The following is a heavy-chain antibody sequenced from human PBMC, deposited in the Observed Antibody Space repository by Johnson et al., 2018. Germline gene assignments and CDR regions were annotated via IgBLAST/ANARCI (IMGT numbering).Heavy chain of an antibody. Sequence: EVQLVESGGGLVKPGGSLRLSCVASGFTYSGYSMNWVRQAPGKGLAWVSSISSSGTYIYYEATEKGRATIPKDNSKKSLDLQMISLRAEEPAVSICARDSLGSLMVYAPYYHYRDVGGKGTTVTVSS. CDR3: ARDSLGSLMVYAPYYHYRDV. D-gene: IGHD2-8*01. CDR2: ISSSGTYI. V-gene: IGHV3-21*01. CDR1: GFTYSGYS. J-gene: IGHJ6*03.